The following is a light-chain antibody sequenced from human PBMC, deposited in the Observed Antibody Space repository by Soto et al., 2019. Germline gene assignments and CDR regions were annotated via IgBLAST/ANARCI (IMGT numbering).Light chain of an antibody. J-gene: IGKJ3*01. Sequence: DIQMTQSPSSLSASVGDRVTISCQASQDISNYLNWYQHKEGKASKRLIYDASNLETGVPSRFSGSGCGTDVALTLSSRQPEDIATYYCQKSDSLPLTFGPGTKVDIK. CDR2: DAS. V-gene: IGKV1-33*01. CDR3: QKSDSLPLT. CDR1: QDISNY.